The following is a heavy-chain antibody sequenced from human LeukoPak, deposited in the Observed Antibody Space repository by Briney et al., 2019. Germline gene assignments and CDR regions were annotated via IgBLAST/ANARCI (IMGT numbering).Heavy chain of an antibody. D-gene: IGHD3-10*01. J-gene: IGHJ3*02. CDR3: ARITMVRGVITGAFDI. CDR2: IYPGDSDT. Sequence: GESLKISCKGSGYSFTSYWIGWVRQMPGKGLEWMGIIYPGDSDTRYSPSFQGQVTISADKSISTAYLQWCSLKASDTAMYYCARITMVRGVITGAFDIWGQGTMVTVSS. V-gene: IGHV5-51*01. CDR1: GYSFTSYW.